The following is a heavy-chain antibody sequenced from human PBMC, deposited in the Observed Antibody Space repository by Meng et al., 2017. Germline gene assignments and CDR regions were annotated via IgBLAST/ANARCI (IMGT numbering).Heavy chain of an antibody. V-gene: IGHV6-1*01. CDR2: AYYRSKWYH. CDR1: GDSFSSNSAA. J-gene: IGHJ4*02. CDR3: ARGSYSFDS. Sequence: QLQLPQSGPGLVKPSQTLSLICAISGDSFSSNSAAWNWIRQSPSRGLEWLGRAYYRSKWYHDYAESVKSRISIDPDTSKNQFSLQLRSVTPEDSAVYYCARGSYSFDSWGQRTLVTVSS. D-gene: IGHD1-26*01.